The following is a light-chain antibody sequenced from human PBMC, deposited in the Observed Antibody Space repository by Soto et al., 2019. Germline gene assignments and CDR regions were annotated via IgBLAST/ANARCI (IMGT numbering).Light chain of an antibody. V-gene: IGLV2-14*01. CDR1: SSDVGGYNY. CDR3: SSYKSSSTRV. CDR2: EVS. Sequence: QSALTQPASVSGSPGQSITISCTGTSSDVGGYNYVSWYQQHPGKAPKLMIYEVSNRPSGVSNRFSGSKSGNTASLTISGLQAEDEADYYCSSYKSSSTRVSGPGTKVTVL. J-gene: IGLJ1*01.